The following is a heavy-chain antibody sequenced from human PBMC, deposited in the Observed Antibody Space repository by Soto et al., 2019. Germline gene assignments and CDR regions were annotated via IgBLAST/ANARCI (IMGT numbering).Heavy chain of an antibody. CDR3: ARTYCPCGCYSEALNWFAP. CDR2: IIPIFGTA. Sequence: GASVKVSCKASGGSFSSDASSWVRQAPGQGREWRGGIIPIFGTANYAQKFQGRGTMTADDPTSTPYMQLSSLTSEATAVYYCARTYCPCGCYSEALNWFAPKRHGTLFTVSS. CDR1: GGSFSSDA. V-gene: IGHV1-69*13. D-gene: IGHD2-21*02. J-gene: IGHJ5*02.